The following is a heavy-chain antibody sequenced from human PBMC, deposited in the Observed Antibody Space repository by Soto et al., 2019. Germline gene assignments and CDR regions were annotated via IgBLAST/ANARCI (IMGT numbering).Heavy chain of an antibody. V-gene: IGHV3-30-3*01. CDR1: GFTFSSYA. D-gene: IGHD6-13*01. J-gene: IGHJ5*02. Sequence: QVQLVESGGGVVQPGRSLRLSCAASGFTFSSYAMHWVRQAPGKGLEWVTVISYDGSNKYYADSVKGRFTISRDNSKNTLYLQRNSLRAEDTAVYYCARGLAGSSPAGWFDPWGQGTLVTVSS. CDR3: ARGLAGSSPAGWFDP. CDR2: ISYDGSNK.